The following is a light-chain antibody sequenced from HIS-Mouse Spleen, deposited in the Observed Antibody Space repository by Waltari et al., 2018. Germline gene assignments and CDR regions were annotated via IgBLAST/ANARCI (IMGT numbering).Light chain of an antibody. CDR1: SSNIGAGYD. CDR3: QSYDSSLSGSV. Sequence: QSVLTQPPSVSGAPGQRVTISCTGSSSNIGAGYDVHWYQQLPGTAPKLLIYVNGKRPSGVPDRFSGSTSGTSASLAITGLQAEDEADYYCQSYDSSLSGSVFGGGTKLTVL. V-gene: IGLV1-40*01. J-gene: IGLJ3*02. CDR2: VNG.